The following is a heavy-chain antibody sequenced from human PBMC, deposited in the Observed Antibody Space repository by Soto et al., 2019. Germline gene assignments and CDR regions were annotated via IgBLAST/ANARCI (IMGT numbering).Heavy chain of an antibody. Sequence: QVQLQESGPGLVKPSQTLSLTCTVSGGSISSGGYYWNWIRQHPGKGLEWIGYIYYSGGTYYHPSLKARVTISVATSKHQFSLGLRLVTAPDTAMYYCARAPPIWGQGTRVSVSS. J-gene: IGHJ4*02. CDR2: IYYSGGT. V-gene: IGHV4-31*03. CDR1: GGSISSGGYY. CDR3: ARAPPI.